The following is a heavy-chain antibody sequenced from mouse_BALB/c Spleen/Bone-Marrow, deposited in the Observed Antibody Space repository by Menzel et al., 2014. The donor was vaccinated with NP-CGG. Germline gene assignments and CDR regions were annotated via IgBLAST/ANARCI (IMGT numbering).Heavy chain of an antibody. CDR1: GYTFTDHA. CDR3: KVKGY. J-gene: IGHJ2*01. Sequence: VQLVESDAELVKPGASVKISCKASGYTFTDHAIHWVKQKPDPGLEWIGYISPGNGDIKYNEKFQGKATLTADKSSSSAYMQLNSLTSEDTAVYFCKVKGYWGQGTTLTVSS. CDR2: ISPGNGDI. V-gene: IGHV1S53*02.